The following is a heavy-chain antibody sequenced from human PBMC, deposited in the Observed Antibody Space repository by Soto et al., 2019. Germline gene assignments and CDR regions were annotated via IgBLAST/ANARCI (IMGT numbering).Heavy chain of an antibody. V-gene: IGHV3-30*18. CDR3: AKMKDFLLEPGAQYYYYGMDV. J-gene: IGHJ6*02. Sequence: QVQLVESGGGVVQPGRSLRLSCAASGFSFSSYGIHWVRQAPGKGLEWVAVISYDGSDKYHADSVKGRFTISRDNPKNTLYLQMNSLRAEDTAVYYCAKMKDFLLEPGAQYYYYGMDVWGQGTTVTVSS. CDR2: ISYDGSDK. D-gene: IGHD2-2*01. CDR1: GFSFSSYG.